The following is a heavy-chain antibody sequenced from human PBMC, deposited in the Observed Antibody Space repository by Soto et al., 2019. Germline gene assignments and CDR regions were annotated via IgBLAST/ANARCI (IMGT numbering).Heavy chain of an antibody. J-gene: IGHJ4*02. CDR1: GGSIGSSSYY. CDR3: ARQATARYADYYFDY. V-gene: IGHV4-39*01. CDR2: TYYSGVT. Sequence: PSETLSLTCTVSGGSIGSSSYYWGWVRQPPGKGLEWIGSTYYSGVTYYNPSLKSRVSISVATSKKQFSLILSSVTAADTALYYCARQATARYADYYFDYWGQGTLVTVSS. D-gene: IGHD2-21*01.